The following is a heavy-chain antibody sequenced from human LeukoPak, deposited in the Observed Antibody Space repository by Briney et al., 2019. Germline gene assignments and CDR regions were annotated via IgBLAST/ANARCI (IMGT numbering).Heavy chain of an antibody. D-gene: IGHD6-19*01. V-gene: IGHV4-59*08. CDR1: GGSISSYY. J-gene: IGHJ4*02. CDR2: IYYSGST. CDR3: ARQGSSDYYFDY. Sequence: SETLSLTCTVSGGSISSYYWSWIRQPPGKGLEWIGYIYYSGSTNYNPSLKSRVTISVDTSKNQFSLKLSSVTAADTAVYYCARQGSSDYYFDYWGQGTLVTVSS.